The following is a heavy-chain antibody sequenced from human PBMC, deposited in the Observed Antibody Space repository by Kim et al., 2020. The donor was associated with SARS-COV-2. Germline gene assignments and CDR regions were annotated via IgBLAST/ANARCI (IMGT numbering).Heavy chain of an antibody. CDR1: GYTFTGYY. D-gene: IGHD6-19*01. V-gene: IGHV1-2*02. CDR2: INPNSGGT. CDR3: EWIAVAGTVWDEYCGMDV. J-gene: IGHJ6*02. Sequence: ASVKVSCKASGYTFTGYYMHWVRQAPGQGLEWMGWINPNSGGTNYAQKFQGRVTMTRDTSISTAYMEMSRLRSDDTAVYYCEWIAVAGTVWDEYCGMDVWGQGTTVTVSS.